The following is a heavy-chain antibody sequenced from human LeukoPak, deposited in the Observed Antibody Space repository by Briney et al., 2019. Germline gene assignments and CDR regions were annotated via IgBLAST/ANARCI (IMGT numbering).Heavy chain of an antibody. CDR3: AKDVAYDSSGYGAY. D-gene: IGHD3-22*01. CDR1: GFTFDDYA. CDR2: ISGDGGST. V-gene: IGHV3-43*02. J-gene: IGHJ4*02. Sequence: GGSLRLSCAASGFTFDDYAIHWVRQAPGKGLEWVSLISGDGGSTYYADSVKGRFTISRDNSKNSLYLQMNSLRTEDTALYYCAKDVAYDSSGYGAYWGQGTLVTVSS.